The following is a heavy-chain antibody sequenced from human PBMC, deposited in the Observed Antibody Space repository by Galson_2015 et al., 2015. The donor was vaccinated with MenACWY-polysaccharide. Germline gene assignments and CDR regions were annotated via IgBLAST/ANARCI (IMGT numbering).Heavy chain of an antibody. V-gene: IGHV3-74*01. Sequence: SLRLSCAASGFSFNSYWMHWVRQAPGKGLVWVSHIDNDGSSTNYADSVKGRFTISRDSAKNTLYLQMDSLRAEDTAVYYCVRDNGGFDCWGPRALLTVSS. CDR2: IDNDGSST. CDR1: GFSFNSYW. D-gene: IGHD3-10*01. CDR3: VRDNGGFDC. J-gene: IGHJ4*02.